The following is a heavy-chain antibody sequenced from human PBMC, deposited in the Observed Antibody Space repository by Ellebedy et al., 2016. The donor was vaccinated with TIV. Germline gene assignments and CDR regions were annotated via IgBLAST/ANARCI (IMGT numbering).Heavy chain of an antibody. V-gene: IGHV3-74*01. J-gene: IGHJ3*02. CDR1: GFTFSSYW. Sequence: GGSLRLSCAASGFTFSSYWMQWVRQVPGKGLVWVSRINTDGSSISYADSVKGRFTISRDNAKNSLYLQMNSLRAEDTALYYCAKAEGLGSGYYDAFDIWGQGTMVTVSS. CDR2: INTDGSSI. CDR3: AKAEGLGSGYYDAFDI. D-gene: IGHD3-22*01.